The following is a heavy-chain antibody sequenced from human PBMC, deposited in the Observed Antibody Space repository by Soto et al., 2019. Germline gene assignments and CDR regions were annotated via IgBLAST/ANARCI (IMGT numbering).Heavy chain of an antibody. V-gene: IGHV4-4*02. J-gene: IGHJ3*02. CDR1: SDSINNYW. CDR3: TRGANWAFDI. Sequence: SETLSLTCAVSSDSINNYWWKWVRQPPGKELEFIGEISASGDTHYNPSLKSRVTLSVDKSKSQFSLKLTSVTAADTAVYYCTRGANWAFDIWGQGAMVTVSS. CDR2: ISASGDT.